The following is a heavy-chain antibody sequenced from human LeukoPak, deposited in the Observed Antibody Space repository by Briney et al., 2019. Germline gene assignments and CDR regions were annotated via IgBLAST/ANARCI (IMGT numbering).Heavy chain of an antibody. J-gene: IGHJ3*02. CDR1: VFTFSSYS. Sequence: PGGSLTHSCASSVFTFSSYSMNWVRQPPAKGLEGVSYISSGSSTIYYADSVKGRFTISRDNAKNSLCLQMNSLRDEDTAVYYCARENIVVVTAIRDAFDIWGQGTMVTVSS. D-gene: IGHD2-21*02. V-gene: IGHV3-48*02. CDR2: ISSGSSTI. CDR3: ARENIVVVTAIRDAFDI.